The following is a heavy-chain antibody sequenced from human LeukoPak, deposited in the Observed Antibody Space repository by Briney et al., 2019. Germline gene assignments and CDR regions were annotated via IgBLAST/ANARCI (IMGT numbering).Heavy chain of an antibody. V-gene: IGHV3-23*01. CDR1: GFAFSSYA. J-gene: IGHJ4*02. CDR2: ISGSGGST. Sequence: GGSLRLPCATSGFAFSSYAMNWVRQAPGKGLEWVSGISGSGGSTYHADSVKGRFTISRDSSKNTVYLQMNSLRDEDTAVYYCAKGEGTKGHYYFDSWGQGTLVTVSS. CDR3: AKGEGTKGHYYFDS. D-gene: IGHD2-8*01.